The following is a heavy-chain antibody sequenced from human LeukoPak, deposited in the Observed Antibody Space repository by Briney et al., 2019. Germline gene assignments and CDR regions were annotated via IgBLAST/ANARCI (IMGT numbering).Heavy chain of an antibody. CDR2: INHSGST. J-gene: IGHJ5*02. Sequence: PSETLSLTCAVYGGSFSGYYWSWIRQPPGKGLEWIGEINHSGSTNYNPSLKSRVTISVDTSKNQFSLKLSSVTAADTAVYYCASSYYGRASNWFDPWGQGTLVTVSS. CDR3: ASSYYGRASNWFDP. V-gene: IGHV4-34*01. D-gene: IGHD3-22*01. CDR1: GGSFSGYY.